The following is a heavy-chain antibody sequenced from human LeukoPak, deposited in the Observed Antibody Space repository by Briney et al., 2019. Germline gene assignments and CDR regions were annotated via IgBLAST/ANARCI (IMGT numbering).Heavy chain of an antibody. J-gene: IGHJ5*02. CDR1: GNSVTSGGFY. CDR3: ARHSGSGSLSRPFDP. CDR2: VYYTGST. V-gene: IGHV4-39*01. Sequence: SETLSLTCTVSGNSVTSGGFYWAWLRQPPGKGLAWIATVYYTGSTYYSPSLKSRVTISIDTSKNQFSLELRSVVAPDTAVYYCARHSGSGSLSRPFDPWGQGTLVTVSS. D-gene: IGHD3-10*01.